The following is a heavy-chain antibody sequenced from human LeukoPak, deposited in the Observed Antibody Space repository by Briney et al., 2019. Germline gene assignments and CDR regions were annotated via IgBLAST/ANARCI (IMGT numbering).Heavy chain of an antibody. J-gene: IGHJ4*02. CDR3: AKDVRGSHVYYFEF. Sequence: GGSLRLSCAASGFNFRYYAMNWVRQAPGKGLEWVSTISSSGGVPYYADSVKGRFNISRDNSKNTLYLEMSSLRAEDTAVYYCAKDVRGSHVYYFEFWGQGSLVTVSA. CDR1: GFNFRYYA. V-gene: IGHV3-23*01. CDR2: ISSSGGVP. D-gene: IGHD3-10*02.